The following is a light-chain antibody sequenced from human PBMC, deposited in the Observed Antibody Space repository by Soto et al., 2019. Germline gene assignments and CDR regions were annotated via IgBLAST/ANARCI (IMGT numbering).Light chain of an antibody. CDR2: GAS. V-gene: IGKV3-15*01. CDR1: QSVSSH. Sequence: EIVMTQSPDTLFVSLGEVATLSCRASQSVSSHLAWYQHKPGQAPRLLIYGASTRASGIPARFSGSGSETDFTLTISSLQSEDSAVYYCQQYHNWPPITFGQGTRLEIK. J-gene: IGKJ5*01. CDR3: QQYHNWPPIT.